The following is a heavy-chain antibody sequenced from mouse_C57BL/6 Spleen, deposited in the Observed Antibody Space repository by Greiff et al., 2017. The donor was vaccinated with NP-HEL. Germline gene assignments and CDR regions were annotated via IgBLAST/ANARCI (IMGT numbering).Heavy chain of an antibody. CDR2: IWSGGST. J-gene: IGHJ1*03. V-gene: IGHV2-2*01. Sequence: QVQLQQSGPGLVQPSQSLSITCTVSGFSLTSYGVHWVRQSPGKGLEWLGVIWSGGSTDYNAAFISRLSISKDNSKSQVFFKMNSLQADDTAIYYWARNRENYDVWGTGTTVTVSS. CDR1: GFSLTSYG. D-gene: IGHD3-1*01. CDR3: ARNRENYDV.